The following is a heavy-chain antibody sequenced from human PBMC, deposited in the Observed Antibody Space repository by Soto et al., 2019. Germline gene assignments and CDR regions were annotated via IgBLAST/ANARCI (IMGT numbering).Heavy chain of an antibody. J-gene: IGHJ6*02. CDR3: ARGAPCDSSSCNYYYYGMDV. CDR1: GGTFSSYA. CDR2: IIPIFGTA. Sequence: QVQLVQSGAEVKKPGSSVKVSCKASGGTFSSYAISWVRQAPGQGLEWMGGIIPIFGTANYAQKFQGRVTITGDESTSTAYMELSSLRSEDTAVYYCARGAPCDSSSCNYYYYGMDVWGQGTTVTVSS. V-gene: IGHV1-69*01. D-gene: IGHD6-13*01.